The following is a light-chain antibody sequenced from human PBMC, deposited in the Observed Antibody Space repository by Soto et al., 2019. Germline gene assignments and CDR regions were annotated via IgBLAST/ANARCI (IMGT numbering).Light chain of an antibody. CDR1: QTVNSDY. CDR2: DTY. Sequence: PGETATLSCRASQTVNSDYLAWFQQRPGQAPRLLIYDTYHRATGFPPRFSGSGSGTEFTLTISSLQPDDFATYYCQQYNSYFWTFGQGTKVDI. J-gene: IGKJ1*01. V-gene: IGKV3D-7*01. CDR3: QQYNSYFWT.